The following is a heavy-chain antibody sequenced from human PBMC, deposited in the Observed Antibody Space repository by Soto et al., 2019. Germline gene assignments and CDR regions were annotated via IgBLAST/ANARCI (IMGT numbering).Heavy chain of an antibody. J-gene: IGHJ6*04. CDR2: IIPILGIA. Sequence: QVQLVQSGAEVKKPGSSVKVSCKASGGTFSSYTISWVRQAPGQGLEWMGRIIPILGIANYAQKFQGRVTITADKSTSTAYMELSSLRSEDTAVYYCARVGGGDGYNSYYYYGMDVWGKGTTVTVSS. V-gene: IGHV1-69*02. CDR3: ARVGGGDGYNSYYYYGMDV. D-gene: IGHD1-1*01. CDR1: GGTFSSYT.